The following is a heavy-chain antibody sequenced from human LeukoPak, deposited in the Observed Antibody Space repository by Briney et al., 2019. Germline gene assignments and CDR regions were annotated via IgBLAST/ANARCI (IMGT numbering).Heavy chain of an antibody. CDR1: GGTFSSYA. CDR2: IIPIFGTA. V-gene: IGHV1-69*05. J-gene: IGHJ4*02. CDR3: ARVITFPGYSSSSGFDY. D-gene: IGHD6-6*01. Sequence: ASVKVSCKASGGTFSSYAISWVRQAPGQGLEWMGGIIPIFGTANYAQKFQGRVTITTDESTSTAYMEPSSLRSEDTAVYYCARVITFPGYSSSSGFDYWGQGTLVTVSS.